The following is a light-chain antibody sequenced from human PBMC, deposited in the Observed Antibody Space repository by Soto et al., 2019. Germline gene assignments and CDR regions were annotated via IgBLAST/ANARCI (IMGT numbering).Light chain of an antibody. CDR2: EVN. CDR3: GAREGSNTWV. V-gene: IGLV2-8*01. J-gene: IGLJ3*02. Sequence: QSALTQSPSASASPGQSVTISCTGSSGDIGAYNYVSWYQQHPGKAPKLIISEVNKRPSGVPDRFSGSKSGITASLTVSGLQAEYEADFFGGAREGSNTWVFGGGTKLTVL. CDR1: SGDIGAYNY.